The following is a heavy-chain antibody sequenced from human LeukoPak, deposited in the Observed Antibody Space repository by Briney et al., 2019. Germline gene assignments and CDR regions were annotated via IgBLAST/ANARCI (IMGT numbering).Heavy chain of an antibody. CDR1: GYTFTSYG. J-gene: IGHJ5*02. Sequence: GASVKVSCKASGYTFTSYGISWVRQAPGQGLEWMGWISAYNGNTNYAQKLQGRVTMTTDTSTSTAYMELSSLRSEDTAVYYCARGQGYYDSSGYYFPGPWGQGTLVAVSS. CDR3: ARGQGYYDSSGYYFPGP. V-gene: IGHV1-18*01. D-gene: IGHD3-22*01. CDR2: ISAYNGNT.